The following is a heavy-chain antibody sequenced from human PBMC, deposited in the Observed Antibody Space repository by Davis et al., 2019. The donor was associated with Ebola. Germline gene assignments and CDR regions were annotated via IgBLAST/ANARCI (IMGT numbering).Heavy chain of an antibody. J-gene: IGHJ4*02. CDR2: IIPVVDTK. CDR1: GGTFTNYA. Sequence: SVKVSCKTSGGTFTNYAVNWVRQAPGQGLEWMGRIIPVVDTKDYAQKFQGRVTLTADKATNTAYMELSGLRFDDTAVYYCARVGNLVLDYWGQGTLVTVSS. CDR3: ARVGNLVLDY. D-gene: IGHD6-6*01. V-gene: IGHV1-69*04.